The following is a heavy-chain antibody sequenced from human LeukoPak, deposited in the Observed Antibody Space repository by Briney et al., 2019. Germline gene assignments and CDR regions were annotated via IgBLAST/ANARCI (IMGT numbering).Heavy chain of an antibody. CDR2: INSDGSST. J-gene: IGHJ4*02. CDR1: GFTFSSYW. V-gene: IGHV3-74*01. Sequence: QPGGSLRLSCAASGFTFSSYWMHWVRQAPGKGLVWVSRINSDGSSTSYADPVKGRFTISRDNAKNTLYLQMNSLRAEDTAVYYCARGHSGSYYVSYWGQGTLVTVSS. CDR3: ARGHSGSYYVSY. D-gene: IGHD1-26*01.